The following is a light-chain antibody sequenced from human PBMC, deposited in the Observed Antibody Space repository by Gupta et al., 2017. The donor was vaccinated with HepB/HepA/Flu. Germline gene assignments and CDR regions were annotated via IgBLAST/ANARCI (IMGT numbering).Light chain of an antibody. CDR3: QQRYSTSPT. CDR2: GAF. V-gene: IGKV1-39*01. Sequence: DIHMTQSPSSLSASVGARVTITCRASQSIYNFLNWYQQKPGKAPKVLIYGAFNLQSGVPSRFSGSGSGTDFTLTIIRLQPEDFATYYCQQRYSTSPTFGEGTRLEI. CDR1: QSIYNF. J-gene: IGKJ5*01.